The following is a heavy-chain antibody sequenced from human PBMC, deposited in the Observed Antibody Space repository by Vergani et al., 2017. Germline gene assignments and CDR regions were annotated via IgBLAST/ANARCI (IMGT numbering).Heavy chain of an antibody. Sequence: QVQLVESGGGVVQPGGSLRLSCAASGFTFSSYGMHWVRQAPGEGLEWVAFIRYDGSKKYYADSVKGRFTISRDNSKNTMFLQMNNLRAEDTAVYYCAKDNVPGYYDSSGYCDYWGQGTLVTVSS. CDR2: IRYDGSKK. CDR1: GFTFSSYG. J-gene: IGHJ4*02. D-gene: IGHD3-22*01. CDR3: AKDNVPGYYDSSGYCDY. V-gene: IGHV3-30*02.